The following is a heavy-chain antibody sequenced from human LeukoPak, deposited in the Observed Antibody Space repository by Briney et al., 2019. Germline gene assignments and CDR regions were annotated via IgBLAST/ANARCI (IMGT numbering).Heavy chain of an antibody. V-gene: IGHV3-15*01. CDR3: TTRGGSFSVFDY. J-gene: IGHJ4*02. CDR1: GFTFSTSA. CDR2: IKSKTDGGTT. Sequence: PGGSLRLSCAASGFTFSTSAMSWVRQAPGKGLEWFGRIKSKTDGGTTDYAAPVKGRFTISRDDSKNTLYLQMNSLKTEDTAVYYCTTRGGSFSVFDYWGQGTLVTVSS. D-gene: IGHD1-26*01.